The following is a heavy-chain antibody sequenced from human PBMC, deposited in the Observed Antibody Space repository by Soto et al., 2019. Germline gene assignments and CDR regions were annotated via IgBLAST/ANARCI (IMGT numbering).Heavy chain of an antibody. V-gene: IGHV4-30-2*01. J-gene: IGHJ6*02. Sequence: QLQLQESGSGLVKPSQTLSLTCAVSGGSISSGGYSWSWIRQPPGKGLEWIGYIYHSGSTYYNPSLKSRVXXSXDXXKNQFSLKLSSVTAADTAVYYCASYDSRNYYGMDVWGQGTTVTVSS. D-gene: IGHD3-22*01. CDR2: IYHSGST. CDR3: ASYDSRNYYGMDV. CDR1: GGSISSGGYS.